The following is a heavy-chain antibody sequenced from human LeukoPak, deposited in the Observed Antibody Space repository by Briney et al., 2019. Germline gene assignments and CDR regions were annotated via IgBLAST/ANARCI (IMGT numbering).Heavy chain of an antibody. D-gene: IGHD4-11*01. J-gene: IGHJ4*02. CDR2: IWSDGTNK. Sequence: PGGSLRLSCAASGFTFSHYGMHWVRQAPGKGLEWVAVIWSDGTNKYYADSVKGRFSISRDDSQKRVFLQMNSLRAEDTAVYYCARDAQRGFDYSNSLQYWGQGALVTVSS. V-gene: IGHV3-33*01. CDR3: ARDAQRGFDYSNSLQY. CDR1: GFTFSHYG.